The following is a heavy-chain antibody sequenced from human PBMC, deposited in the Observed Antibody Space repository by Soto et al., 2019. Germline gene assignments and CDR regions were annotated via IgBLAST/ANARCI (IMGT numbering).Heavy chain of an antibody. J-gene: IGHJ4*02. CDR2: ISYSGST. CDR1: GGSIISYY. CDR3: ARVNYYGSGLPFDY. D-gene: IGHD3-10*01. V-gene: IGHV4-59*01. Sequence: SETLSLTCTVSGGSIISYYWSWIRQPPGKGLEWIGYISYSGSTNYNPSLKSRVTISVDTSKNQFSLSLSSVTAADTAVYYCARVNYYGSGLPFDYWGQGTLVTVSS.